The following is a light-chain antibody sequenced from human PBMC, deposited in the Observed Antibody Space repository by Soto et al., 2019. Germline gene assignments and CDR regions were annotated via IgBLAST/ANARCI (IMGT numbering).Light chain of an antibody. CDR2: GAS. CDR1: QSVSTNQ. CDR3: QHYGGSST. Sequence: EIVVTQSPATLSLSPGERATVSCRASQSVSTNQLAWYQQKPGQAPRLLIYGASSRATGIADRFSGSGSGTDFTLTISRLEPEDFAVYYCQHYGGSSTFGQGTKVDIK. V-gene: IGKV3-20*01. J-gene: IGKJ1*01.